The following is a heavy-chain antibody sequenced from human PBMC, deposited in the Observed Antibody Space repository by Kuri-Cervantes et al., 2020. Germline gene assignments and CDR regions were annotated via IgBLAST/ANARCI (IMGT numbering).Heavy chain of an antibody. V-gene: IGHV3-21*01. CDR2: IDSTSTYK. CDR3: AREGNYYGSGSYQRPFDY. J-gene: IGHJ4*02. CDR1: GFTFNTYS. D-gene: IGHD3-10*01. Sequence: GESLKISCAASGFTFNTYSMNWVRQAPGKGLEWVSSIDSTSTYKYYTDSVKGRFTISRDNAKNSLYLQMNSLRDEDTAVYYCAREGNYYGSGSYQRPFDYWGQGTLVTVSS.